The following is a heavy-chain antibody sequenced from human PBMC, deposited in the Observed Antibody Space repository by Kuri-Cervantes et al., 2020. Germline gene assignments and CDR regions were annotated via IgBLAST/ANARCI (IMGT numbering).Heavy chain of an antibody. CDR3: ARASITMIEGYYFDY. CDR1: GGSFSSSNW. V-gene: IGHV4-4*02. CDR2: IYHSGST. D-gene: IGHD3-22*01. Sequence: SETLSLTCAVSGGSFSSSNWWTWVRQPPGKGLEWIGEIYHSGSTNYNPSLKSRVTISVDKSKNQFSLKLSSVTAADTAVYYCARASITMIEGYYFDYWGQGTLVTVSS. J-gene: IGHJ4*02.